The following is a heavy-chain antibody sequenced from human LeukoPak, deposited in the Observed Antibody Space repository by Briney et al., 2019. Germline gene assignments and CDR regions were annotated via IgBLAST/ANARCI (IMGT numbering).Heavy chain of an antibody. V-gene: IGHV1-2*02. D-gene: IGHD6-19*01. CDR2: ISPNTGAT. J-gene: IGHJ4*02. Sequence: ASVKVSCKPSGYTFTGYYLHWVRQAPGQALEWMGWISPNTGATLYAQSFQGRVTMSRDTSISTAYLDLRSLRFDVTAVYYCARDRVGSGWPRPFYFEFWGQGTLVTVSS. CDR1: GYTFTGYY. CDR3: ARDRVGSGWPRPFYFEF.